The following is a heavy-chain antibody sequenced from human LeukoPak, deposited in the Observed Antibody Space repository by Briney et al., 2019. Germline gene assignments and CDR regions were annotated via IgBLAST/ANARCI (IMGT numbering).Heavy chain of an antibody. V-gene: IGHV3-30*03. J-gene: IGHJ4*02. CDR2: ISYDGSNK. Sequence: LSLTCTVSGGSISSSSYYWGWIRQPPGKGLEWVAVISYDGSNKYYADSVKGRFTFSRDNSKNTLYLQMNSLRAEDTAVYYCARWSSSYRFDYWGQGTLVTVSS. CDR1: GGSISSSS. D-gene: IGHD3-22*01. CDR3: ARWSSSYRFDY.